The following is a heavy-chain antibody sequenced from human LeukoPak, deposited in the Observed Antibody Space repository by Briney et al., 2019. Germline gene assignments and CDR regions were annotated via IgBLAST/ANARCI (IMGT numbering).Heavy chain of an antibody. J-gene: IGHJ5*02. CDR3: ARYWGQYSSVWNWGWFDP. CDR2: IYTSGST. D-gene: IGHD6-19*01. Sequence: PSETLSLTCTVSGGSISSYYWSWIRRPPGKGPEWIGYIYTSGSTNYNPSLKSRVTISVDTSKNQFSLKLSSVTAADTAVYYCARYWGQYSSVWNWGWFDPWGQGTLVTVSS. V-gene: IGHV4-4*09. CDR1: GGSISSYY.